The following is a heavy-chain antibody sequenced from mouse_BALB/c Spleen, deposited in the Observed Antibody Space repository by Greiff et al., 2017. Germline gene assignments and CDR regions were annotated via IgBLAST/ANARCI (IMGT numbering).Heavy chain of an antibody. CDR2: ISSGGSYT. J-gene: IGHJ3*01. V-gene: IGHV5-6*01. CDR1: GFTFSSYG. CDR3: ARNEDWLAY. Sequence: EVKLVESGGDLVKPGGSLKLSCAASGFTFSSYGMSWVRQTPDKRLEWVATISSGGSYTYYPDSVKGRFHISRGNAKNTLYLQMSILKSEDTGMYYYARNEDWLAYWGQGTLVTVSA.